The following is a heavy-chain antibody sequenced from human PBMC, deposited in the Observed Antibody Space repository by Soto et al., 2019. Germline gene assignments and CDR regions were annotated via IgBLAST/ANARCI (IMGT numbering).Heavy chain of an antibody. J-gene: IGHJ5*02. V-gene: IGHV3-30-3*01. CDR3: ASCYDSHCGGGFDP. CDR2: ISYDGSNK. D-gene: IGHD3-3*01. Sequence: QVQLVESGGGVVQPGRSLRLSCAASGFTFSSYAMHWVRQAPGKGLEWVAVISYDGSNKYYADSVKGRFTISRDNPKKTLYLQMNSLRAEDTAVYYCASCYDSHCGGGFDPWGQGTLVTVSS. CDR1: GFTFSSYA.